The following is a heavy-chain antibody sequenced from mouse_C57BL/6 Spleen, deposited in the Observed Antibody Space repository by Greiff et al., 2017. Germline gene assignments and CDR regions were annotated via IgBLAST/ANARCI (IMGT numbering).Heavy chain of an antibody. J-gene: IGHJ3*01. V-gene: IGHV5-17*01. D-gene: IGHD1-1*01. CDR3: ARSFDYYGSSPFAY. Sequence: EVKLMESGGGLVKPGGSLKLSCAASGFTFSDYGMHWVRQAPEKGLEWVAYISSGSSTIYYADTVKGRFTISRDNAKNTLFLQMTSLRSEDTAMYYCARSFDYYGSSPFAYWGQGTLVTVSA. CDR1: GFTFSDYG. CDR2: ISSGSSTI.